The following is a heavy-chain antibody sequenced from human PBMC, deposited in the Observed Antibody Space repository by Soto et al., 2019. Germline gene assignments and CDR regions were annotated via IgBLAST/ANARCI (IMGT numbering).Heavy chain of an antibody. J-gene: IGHJ4*02. V-gene: IGHV1-3*01. CDR3: AREHRGSYSPFFDY. Sequence: QVQLVQSGAEVKKPGASVKVSCKASGYSFTNSAIHWLRQAPGQRLEWMGWINAGSGSAKYSQKFQGRVTITRDTSASTAYIELSSLKSEDTAMYYCAREHRGSYSPFFDYWGQATLITAS. D-gene: IGHD1-26*01. CDR2: INAGSGSA. CDR1: GYSFTNSA.